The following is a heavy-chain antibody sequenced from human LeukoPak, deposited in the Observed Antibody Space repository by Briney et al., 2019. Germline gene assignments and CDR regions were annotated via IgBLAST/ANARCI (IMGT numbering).Heavy chain of an antibody. CDR2: INSDGSST. D-gene: IGHD2-2*02. CDR3: ARDQSDIVVVPAAIGDAFDI. V-gene: IGHV3-74*01. CDR1: GFTFSNYW. J-gene: IGHJ3*02. Sequence: GGSLRLSCAASGFTFSNYWMHWVRQAPGKGLVWVSRINSDGSSTSYADSVKGRFTISRDNAKNTLYLQMNSLRAEDTAVYYCARDQSDIVVVPAAIGDAFDIWGQGTMVTVSS.